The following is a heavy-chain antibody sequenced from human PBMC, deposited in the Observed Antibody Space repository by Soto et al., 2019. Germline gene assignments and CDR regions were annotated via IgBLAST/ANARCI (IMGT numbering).Heavy chain of an antibody. Sequence: ASVKVSCKASGYTFTSYAISWVRQAPGQGLEWMGWISAYNGNSNYAQKYHGRVTMTTDTSTNTAYMEMSSLRSDDTAVYYCARIADCSTTSCSFPSRFHIRGYYYYYGLDVWGQGTTVTVSS. D-gene: IGHD2-2*01. CDR3: ARIADCSTTSCSFPSRFHIRGYYYYYGLDV. J-gene: IGHJ6*02. CDR1: GYTFTSYA. CDR2: ISAYNGNS. V-gene: IGHV1-18*01.